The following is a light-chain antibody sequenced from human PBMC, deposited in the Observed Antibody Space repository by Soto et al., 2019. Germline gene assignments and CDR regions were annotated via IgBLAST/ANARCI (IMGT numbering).Light chain of an antibody. CDR1: QTISSW. CDR3: QQYKSFWT. V-gene: IGKV1-5*03. CDR2: KAS. Sequence: DIQMTQSPSTLSGSVGDRVTITCRASQTISSWLAWYQQKPGKAPKLLIYKASTLKSGVPSRFSGSGSGTEFTLTISSLQSEDFATYYCQQYKSFWTFGQGTKVDIK. J-gene: IGKJ1*01.